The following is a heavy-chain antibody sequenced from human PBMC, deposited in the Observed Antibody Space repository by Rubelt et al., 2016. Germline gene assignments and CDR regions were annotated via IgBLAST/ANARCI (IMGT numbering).Heavy chain of an antibody. J-gene: IGHJ3*02. CDR1: GFSFSDYY. Sequence: VESGGGLVKPGGSLRLSCAASGFSFSDYYMSWVRQAPGKGLEWLSYISSSGSTTYYAESVKGRFSISRDNAKNSLCLQMNSLRVEDTAVYYCTTYTIGTDTFDIWGQGTMVTVSS. D-gene: IGHD1/OR15-1a*01. CDR3: TTYTIGTDTFDI. CDR2: ISSSGSTT. V-gene: IGHV3-11*01.